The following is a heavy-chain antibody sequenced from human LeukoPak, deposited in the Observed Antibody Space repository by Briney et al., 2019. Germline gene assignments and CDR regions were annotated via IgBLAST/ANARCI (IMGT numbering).Heavy chain of an antibody. V-gene: IGHV3-53*01. J-gene: IGHJ4*02. CDR1: GFTVSSNY. D-gene: IGHD3-22*01. CDR3: ARFTYYYDSSGYY. Sequence: GGSLRLPCAASGFTVSSNYMSWVRQAPGKGLEWVSVIYSGGSTYDADSVKGRFTISRDNSKTTMYLQMNSLRAEDTAVYYCARFTYYYDSSGYYWGQGTLVTVSS. CDR2: IYSGGST.